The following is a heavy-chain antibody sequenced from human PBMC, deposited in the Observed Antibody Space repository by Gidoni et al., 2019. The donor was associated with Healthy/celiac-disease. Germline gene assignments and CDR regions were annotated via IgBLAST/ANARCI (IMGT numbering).Heavy chain of an antibody. J-gene: IGHJ5*02. V-gene: IGHV3-23*01. Sequence: LFTISRDNSKNTLYLQMNSLRAEDTAVYYCAREVCSGGSCYWAWTPNWFDPWGQGTLVTVSS. D-gene: IGHD2-15*01. CDR3: AREVCSGGSCYWAWTPNWFDP.